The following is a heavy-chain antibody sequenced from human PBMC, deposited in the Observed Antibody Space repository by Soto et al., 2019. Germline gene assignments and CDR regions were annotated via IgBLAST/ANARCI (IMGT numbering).Heavy chain of an antibody. CDR3: AKDIHEASSGDYYYYYYMDV. V-gene: IGHV3-9*01. CDR2: ISWNSGSI. Sequence: EVQLVESGGGLVQPGRSLRLSCAASGFTFADYAMHWVRQAPGKGLAVVSGISWNSGSIGYADSVKVRFTISKDNAKNSLYLQMHSLRADDTAVYYCAKDIHEASSGDYYYYYYMDVWCKGTTVTVSS. J-gene: IGHJ6*03. D-gene: IGHD2-21*02. CDR1: GFTFADYA.